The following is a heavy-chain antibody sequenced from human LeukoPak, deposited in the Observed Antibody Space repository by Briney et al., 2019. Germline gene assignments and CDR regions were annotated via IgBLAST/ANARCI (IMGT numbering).Heavy chain of an antibody. CDR1: GYRFTSYW. CDR2: IYPGASDT. Sequence: GESLKISFKGPGYRFTSYWIGWVRPIPGKGLAWMGIIYPGASDTRYSPSFQGQVTISADKSISTAYLQWSSLKSSDTAMYYCARVRGYCSGGSCSKFDYWGQGTLVTVSS. V-gene: IGHV5-51*01. J-gene: IGHJ4*02. D-gene: IGHD2-15*01. CDR3: ARVRGYCSGGSCSKFDY.